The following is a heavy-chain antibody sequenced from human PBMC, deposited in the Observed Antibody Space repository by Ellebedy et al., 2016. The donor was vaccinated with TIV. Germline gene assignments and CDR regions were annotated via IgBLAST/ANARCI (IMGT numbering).Heavy chain of an antibody. D-gene: IGHD6-19*01. Sequence: AASVKVSCKASGGTFSTYAISWARQAHGQGLEWMGGIIPIIGTSNYAQNFQGRLTISADESTSSAYMELSSLRSEDTAVYYCARNLKTRSPSGWEVLDYYYAMDVWGQGTTVTVS. CDR2: IIPIIGTS. J-gene: IGHJ6*02. CDR3: ARNLKTRSPSGWEVLDYYYAMDV. V-gene: IGHV1-69*13. CDR1: GGTFSTYA.